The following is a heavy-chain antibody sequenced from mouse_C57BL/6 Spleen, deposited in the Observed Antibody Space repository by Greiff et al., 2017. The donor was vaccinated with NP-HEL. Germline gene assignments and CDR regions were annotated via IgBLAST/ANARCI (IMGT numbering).Heavy chain of an antibody. J-gene: IGHJ3*01. CDR3: ARGGDYDGFAY. V-gene: IGHV3-6*01. D-gene: IGHD2-4*01. Sequence: EVKLVESGPGLVKPSQSLSLTCSVTGYSLTSCYFWNWLRQFPGKKLEWMGYISYDGNNNYNPSSLNRISISRDTSKNQVFLKLNSVTTEDTATYYCARGGDYDGFAYWGQGTLVTVSA. CDR1: GYSLTSCYF. CDR2: ISYDGNN.